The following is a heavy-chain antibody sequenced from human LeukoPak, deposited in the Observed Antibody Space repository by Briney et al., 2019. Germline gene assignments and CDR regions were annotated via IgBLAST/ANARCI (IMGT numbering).Heavy chain of an antibody. V-gene: IGHV1-69*05. CDR3: ARVLTTTIFGVLRY. J-gene: IGHJ4*02. CDR1: GGTFSSYA. Sequence: SVKVSCKASGGTFSSYAISWMRQAPGQGLEWMGGIIPIFGTANYAQKFQGRVTMTRDTSTSTVYMELSSLRSEDTAVYYCARVLTTTIFGVLRYWGQGTLVTVSS. CDR2: IIPIFGTA. D-gene: IGHD3-3*01.